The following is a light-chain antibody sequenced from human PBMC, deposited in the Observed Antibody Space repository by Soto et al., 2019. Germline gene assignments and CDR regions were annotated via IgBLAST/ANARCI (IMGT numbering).Light chain of an antibody. Sequence: QSALTQPPSASGSPGQSVTISCTGTSSDVGIFNYVSWYQQHPDQAPKLLIFEVNKRPSGVPDRFSASKSGNTSSLTVSGLQAEDAADYYCCSYAGSNTLIFGGGTKLTVL. J-gene: IGLJ2*01. CDR2: EVN. CDR1: SSDVGIFNY. CDR3: CSYAGSNTLI. V-gene: IGLV2-8*01.